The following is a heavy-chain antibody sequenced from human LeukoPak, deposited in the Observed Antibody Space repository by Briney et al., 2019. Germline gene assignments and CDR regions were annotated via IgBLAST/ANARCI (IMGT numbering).Heavy chain of an antibody. Sequence: SETLSLTCAVSGGSISSGGYSWSWIRQPPGKGLEWIGYIYHSGSTYYNPSLKSRVTISVDRSKNQFSLKLSSVTAADTAVYYCARGGGHDFWGGSYFDYWGQGTLVTVSS. CDR1: GGSISSGGYS. J-gene: IGHJ4*02. CDR2: IYHSGST. D-gene: IGHD3-3*01. V-gene: IGHV4-30-2*01. CDR3: ARGGGHDFWGGSYFDY.